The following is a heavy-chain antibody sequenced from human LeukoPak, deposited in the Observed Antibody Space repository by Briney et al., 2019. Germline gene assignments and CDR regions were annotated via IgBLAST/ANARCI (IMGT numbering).Heavy chain of an antibody. CDR3: ARDRGIAVAGYDY. V-gene: IGHV1-69*04. CDR2: IIPILGIA. D-gene: IGHD6-19*01. Sequence: ASVKVSCKASGGTFSSYAISWVRQAPGQGLEWMGRIIPILGIANYAQKFQGRVTITADKSTSTAYMELSSLRSEDTAVYYCARDRGIAVAGYDYWGQGTLVTVSS. J-gene: IGHJ4*02. CDR1: GGTFSSYA.